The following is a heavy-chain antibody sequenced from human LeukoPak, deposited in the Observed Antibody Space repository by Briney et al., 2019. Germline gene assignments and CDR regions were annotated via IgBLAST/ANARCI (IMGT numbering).Heavy chain of an antibody. V-gene: IGHV3-66*01. J-gene: IGHJ3*02. Sequence: GGSLRLSCGASGFTVSSNYMSWVRQAPGKGLEWVSVIYSGGSTYYADSVKGRFTISRDNSKNTLYLQMNSLRAEDTAVYYCARVSLELQSAFDIWGQGTMVTVSS. CDR3: ARVSLELQSAFDI. CDR1: GFTVSSNY. CDR2: IYSGGST. D-gene: IGHD1-26*01.